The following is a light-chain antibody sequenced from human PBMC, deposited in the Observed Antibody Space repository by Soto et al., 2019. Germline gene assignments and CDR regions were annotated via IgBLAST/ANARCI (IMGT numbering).Light chain of an antibody. CDR2: GIS. CDR3: QQYSKWPIT. V-gene: IGKV3-15*01. J-gene: IGKJ5*01. Sequence: MVMKQSPAILSVSPGESATLSCRASQSVNSNYLAWYQQHPGQPPRLLIYGISTRATGIPARFSGSGSGTEFSLTISSLQSEDFAVYYCQQYSKWPITFGQGTRLEIK. CDR1: QSVNSN.